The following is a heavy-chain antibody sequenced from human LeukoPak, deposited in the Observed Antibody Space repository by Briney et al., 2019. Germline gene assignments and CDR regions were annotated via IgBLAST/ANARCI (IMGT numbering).Heavy chain of an antibody. CDR3: ARGPGYGYMDV. CDR1: GGSFSGYS. J-gene: IGHJ6*03. CDR2: INHSGST. Sequence: SETLSLTCAVYGGSFSGYSWSWIRQPPGKGLEWIGEINHSGSTYYNPSLKSRVTISVDMSKNQFSLKLTSVTAADTAVYYCARGPGYGYMDVWGKGTTVTVSS. V-gene: IGHV4-34*01. D-gene: IGHD6-13*01.